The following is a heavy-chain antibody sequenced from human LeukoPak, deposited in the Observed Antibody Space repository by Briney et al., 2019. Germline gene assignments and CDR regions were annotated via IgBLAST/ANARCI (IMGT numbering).Heavy chain of an antibody. J-gene: IGHJ3*02. CDR2: CYPGDSYT. V-gene: IGHV5-51*01. CDR3: ARLRPQDGVDI. Sequence: GGSLKISFNGSGYRFKMLWIGRVRPLPGKGLEWMGICYPGDSYTRYRPSLQGQVTISVDKSISTAYLQWSSLKASDTAIYYCARLRPQDGVDIWGQGTMVTVSS. CDR1: GYRFKMLW.